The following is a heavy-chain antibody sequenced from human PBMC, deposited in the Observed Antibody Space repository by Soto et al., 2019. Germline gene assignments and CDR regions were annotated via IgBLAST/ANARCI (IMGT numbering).Heavy chain of an antibody. CDR1: GYTFTIYG. D-gene: IGHD3-22*01. Sequence: ASVKVSCKASGYTFTIYGISWVLQSPGQGLEWMGWISAYNGNTNYAQKLQGRVTMTTDTSTSTAYMELRSLRSDDTAVYYCARSITMIGRGFDIWGQGTMVTVSS. CDR3: ARSITMIGRGFDI. CDR2: ISAYNGNT. V-gene: IGHV1-18*04. J-gene: IGHJ3*02.